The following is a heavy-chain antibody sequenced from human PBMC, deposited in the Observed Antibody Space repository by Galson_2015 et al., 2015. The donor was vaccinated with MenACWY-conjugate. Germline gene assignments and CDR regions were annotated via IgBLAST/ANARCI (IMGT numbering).Heavy chain of an antibody. V-gene: IGHV1-46*01. CDR2: INPSDGST. D-gene: IGHD3-10*01. J-gene: IGHJ3*02. CDR1: GYTFTNYY. Sequence: SVKVSCKASGYTFTNYYIHWVRQAPGQGLEWMGIINPSDGSTNYAQKFQGRVTMTRETSKTTVYLELSSLRSEDTAVYYCARDLRRVSMVRGSIVPDAFDMWGQGTMVTVSS. CDR3: ARDLRRVSMVRGSIVPDAFDM.